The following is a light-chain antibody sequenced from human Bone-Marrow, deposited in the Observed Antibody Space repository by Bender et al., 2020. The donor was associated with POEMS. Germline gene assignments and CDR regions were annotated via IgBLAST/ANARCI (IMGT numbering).Light chain of an antibody. J-gene: IGLJ3*02. CDR3: CSYGGSNTWV. Sequence: QSALTQPRSVSGSPGQSVTISCTGTSSDVGDYKYVSWYQQHPGKAPQLIISAGSERPSGVSHRFSGSKSGNTASLTISGLQAEDEAHYYCCSYGGSNTWVFGGGTKLTLL. V-gene: IGLV2-11*01. CDR2: AGS. CDR1: SSDVGDYKY.